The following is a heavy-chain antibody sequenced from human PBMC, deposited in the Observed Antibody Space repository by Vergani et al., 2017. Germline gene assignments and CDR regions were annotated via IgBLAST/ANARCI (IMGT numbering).Heavy chain of an antibody. Sequence: EVQLVESGGGLVKRGGSLRLSCAASGVTFSSYSMNWIRQAPGKGLEWVSSISSSSSYIHYSDSLKGRFTISRDNAKSSLYLQMNSLRAEDTAVYYCARLSYDTTPYLQGGYDCWGQGTLVSVSS. D-gene: IGHD3-22*01. CDR1: GVTFSSYS. J-gene: IGHJ4*02. V-gene: IGHV3-21*04. CDR3: ARLSYDTTPYLQGGYDC. CDR2: ISSSSSYI.